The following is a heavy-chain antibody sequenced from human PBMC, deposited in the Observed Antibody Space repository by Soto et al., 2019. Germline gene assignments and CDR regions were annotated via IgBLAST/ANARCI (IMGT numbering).Heavy chain of an antibody. Sequence: ASVKVSCKASGYTFTSYAMHWVRQAPGQRLEWMGWLNAGNGNTKYSQKFHGRVTITRDTSASTAYMQMNTLRVEDPAIYFCAKDKDRGGDNYPPFDYWGQGALVTVSS. CDR2: LNAGNGNT. V-gene: IGHV1-3*01. CDR3: AKDKDRGGDNYPPFDY. CDR1: GYTFTSYA. D-gene: IGHD4-17*01. J-gene: IGHJ4*02.